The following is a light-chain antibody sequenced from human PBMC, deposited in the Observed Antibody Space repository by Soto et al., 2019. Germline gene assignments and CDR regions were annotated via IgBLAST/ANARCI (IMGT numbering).Light chain of an antibody. CDR1: QSVSSY. J-gene: IGKJ1*01. Sequence: EIVLTQSPAILFMSPGERATLSCRASQSVSSYFAWYQQKPGQAPRLLIYDASNRATGVPARFSGSGSGTDFTLTISSLEPEDFAVYYCQQRRYWPVTFGQGTKV. V-gene: IGKV3-11*01. CDR2: DAS. CDR3: QQRRYWPVT.